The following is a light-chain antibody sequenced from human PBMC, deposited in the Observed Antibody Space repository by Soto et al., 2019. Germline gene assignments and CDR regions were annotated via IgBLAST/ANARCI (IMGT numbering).Light chain of an antibody. CDR3: QQSYSTPRT. CDR1: QSISNY. J-gene: IGKJ1*01. V-gene: IGKV1-39*01. CDR2: AAS. Sequence: DIQMTQSPSSLSASVGDRVTITCRASQSISNYLNWYQQKPGKAPKLLMFAASSLQSGVPSRFSGGGSGTDFTLTISSLQPYEFATYYGQQSYSTPRTFGQGTKVEIK.